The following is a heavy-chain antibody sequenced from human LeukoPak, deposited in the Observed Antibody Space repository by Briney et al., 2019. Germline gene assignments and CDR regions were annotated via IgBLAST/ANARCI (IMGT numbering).Heavy chain of an antibody. V-gene: IGHV1-8*01. J-gene: IGHJ5*02. Sequence: ASVKVSCKASGYTFTNFDINWVRQASGQGLEWVGWMNPNSGSTGYAQKFQGRVTMTRNTSIGTAYMELSSLRSDDTAVYYCGRAILGMIIRAFDPWGQGTLVTVSS. D-gene: IGHD3-3*01. CDR1: GYTFTNFD. CDR3: GRAILGMIIRAFDP. CDR2: MNPNSGST.